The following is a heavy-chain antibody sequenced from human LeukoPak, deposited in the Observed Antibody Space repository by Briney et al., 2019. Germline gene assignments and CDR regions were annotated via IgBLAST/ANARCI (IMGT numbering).Heavy chain of an antibody. V-gene: IGHV4-39*07. CDR1: GGSISSSSDY. D-gene: IGHD4-17*01. CDR2: IYYSGST. J-gene: IGHJ2*01. Sequence: SETLSLTCIVSGGSISSSSDYWGWIRQPPGKGLEWIGTIYYSGSTYYNPSLKSRVTISVDTSKNQFSLKLSSVTAADTAVYYCARVHGDYTLDWYFDLWGRGTLVTVSS. CDR3: ARVHGDYTLDWYFDL.